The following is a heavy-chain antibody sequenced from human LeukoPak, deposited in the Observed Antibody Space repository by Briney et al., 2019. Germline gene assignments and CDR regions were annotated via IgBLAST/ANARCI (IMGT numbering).Heavy chain of an antibody. CDR2: ISYDGSNK. J-gene: IGHJ4*02. D-gene: IGHD2/OR15-2a*01. CDR1: GFTFSSYA. Sequence: PGGSLRLSCAASGFTFSSYAMHWVRQAPGKGLEWVAVISYDGSNKYYADSVKGRFTISRDNSKNTLYLQMNSLRAEDTAVYYRSRGLNSGFDYWGPGNLVNVFS. CDR3: SRGLNSGFDY. V-gene: IGHV3-30*04.